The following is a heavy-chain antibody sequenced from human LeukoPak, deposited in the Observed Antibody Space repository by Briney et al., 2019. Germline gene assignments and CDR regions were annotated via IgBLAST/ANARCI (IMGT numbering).Heavy chain of an antibody. D-gene: IGHD1-7*01. CDR3: ARGTTFYYYYGMDV. Sequence: GSLRLSCAASGFTFSSYWMSWIRPPPGKGLEWIGYIYYSGSTNYNPSLKSRVTISVDTSKNQFSLKLSPVTAADTAVYYCARGTTFYYYYGMDVWGQGTTVTVSS. J-gene: IGHJ6*02. CDR2: IYYSGST. V-gene: IGHV4-59*01. CDR1: GFTFSSYW.